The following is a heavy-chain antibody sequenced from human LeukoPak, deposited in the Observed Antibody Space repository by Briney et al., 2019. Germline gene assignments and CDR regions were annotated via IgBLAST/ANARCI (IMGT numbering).Heavy chain of an antibody. D-gene: IGHD3-3*01. V-gene: IGHV4-39*07. J-gene: IGHJ6*04. CDR3: ARDSLVLMHYDFWSGSVDV. CDR2: IYYSGST. CDR1: GGSISSSSYY. Sequence: SETLSLTCTVSGGSISSSSYYWGWIRQPPGKGLEWIGSIYYSGSTYYNPSLKSRVTISVDTSKNQFSLKLSSVTAADTAVYYCARDSLVLMHYDFWSGSVDVWGKGTTVTVSS.